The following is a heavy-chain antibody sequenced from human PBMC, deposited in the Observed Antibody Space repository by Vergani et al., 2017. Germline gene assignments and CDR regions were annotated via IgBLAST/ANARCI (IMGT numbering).Heavy chain of an antibody. V-gene: IGHV3-23*01. CDR3: ASMTYDFWSGYYLDNWFDP. D-gene: IGHD3-3*01. CDR2: ISGSGGST. Sequence: VQLQQWGAGLLKPSETLSLTCAVYGGSFSGYYWSWVRQAPGKGLEWVSAISGSGGSTYYADSVKGRFTISRDNAKNSLYLQMNSLRAEDTAVYYCASMTYDFWSGYYLDNWFDPWGQGTLVTVSS. J-gene: IGHJ5*02. CDR1: GGSFSGYY.